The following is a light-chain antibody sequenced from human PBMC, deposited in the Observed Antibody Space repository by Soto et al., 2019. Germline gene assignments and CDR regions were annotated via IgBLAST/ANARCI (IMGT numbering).Light chain of an antibody. Sequence: DIVMTQSPLSLTVTPGEPASISCRSSQSLLHSNGYNYLDWYLQKPGQSPQLLIYLGSNRASGVTSMLCGSGSGTDSTLKISRVEAEDVVVYYCMQARQTPYTFGQGTKLVIK. J-gene: IGKJ2*01. V-gene: IGKV2-28*01. CDR3: MQARQTPYT. CDR1: QSLLHSNGYNY. CDR2: LGS.